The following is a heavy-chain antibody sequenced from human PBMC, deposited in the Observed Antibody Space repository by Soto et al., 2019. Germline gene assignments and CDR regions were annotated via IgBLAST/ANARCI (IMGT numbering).Heavy chain of an antibody. J-gene: IGHJ4*02. D-gene: IGHD2-15*01. Sequence: EVQLVESGGGLVQPGRSLRLSCAASGLTFDDYAMHWVRRVPGNGLEWVSSISWNSNIIGYADSVKGRFTISRDNAKNSLYLQMNSLRPEDTALYYCAKGGPDGFCSGGRCYFDYWGQGTLVTVSS. CDR3: AKGGPDGFCSGGRCYFDY. CDR2: ISWNSNII. V-gene: IGHV3-9*01. CDR1: GLTFDDYA.